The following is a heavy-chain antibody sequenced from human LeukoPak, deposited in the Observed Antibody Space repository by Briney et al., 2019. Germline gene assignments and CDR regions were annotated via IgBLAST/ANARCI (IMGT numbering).Heavy chain of an antibody. Sequence: GGSLRLSCAASGFTVRSNYMSWVRQAPGKGLEWVSVIYSGGSTYYADSVKGRFTISGDNTKNTLYLQMNSLRAEDTAVYYCARMVPNYDFWSGLIPDYFDYWGQGTLVTVSS. CDR1: GFTVRSNY. CDR2: IYSGGST. D-gene: IGHD3-3*01. V-gene: IGHV3-53*01. CDR3: ARMVPNYDFWSGLIPDYFDY. J-gene: IGHJ4*02.